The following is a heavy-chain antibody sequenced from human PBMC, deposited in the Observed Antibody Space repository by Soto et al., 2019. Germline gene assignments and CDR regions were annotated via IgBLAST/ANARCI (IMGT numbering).Heavy chain of an antibody. CDR2: IYYSGST. Sequence: PSETLSLTCTVSGGSISSGGYYWSWIRQHPGKGLEWIGYIYYSGSTYYNPSLKSRVTISVDTSKNQFSLKLSSVTAADTAVYYRARVGGISWFDPWGQGTLVTVSS. CDR1: GGSISSGGYY. V-gene: IGHV4-31*03. D-gene: IGHD1-20*01. J-gene: IGHJ5*02. CDR3: ARVGGISWFDP.